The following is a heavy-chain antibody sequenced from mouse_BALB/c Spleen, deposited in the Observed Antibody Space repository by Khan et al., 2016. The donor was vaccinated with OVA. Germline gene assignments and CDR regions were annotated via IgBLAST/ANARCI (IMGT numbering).Heavy chain of an antibody. CDR1: GYTFTDFT. CDR3: TRGGGGNRFAY. Sequence: QVHVKQSGAELVRPGVSMKISCKGSGYTFTDFTMHWVKQSHAKSLEWIGVINTYYGHATYNQKFKGKATMTVDKASSTAYMELARLTSEDSAIYYCTRGGGGNRFAYWGQGTLVTVSA. CDR2: INTYYGHA. J-gene: IGHJ3*01. V-gene: IGHV1S137*01.